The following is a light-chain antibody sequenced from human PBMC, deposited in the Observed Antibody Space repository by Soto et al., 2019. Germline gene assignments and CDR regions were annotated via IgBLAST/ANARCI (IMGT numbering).Light chain of an antibody. CDR3: QQYENLPT. Sequence: DTQITQSPSTLSASVGDRVTITCRARQSISVWLAWYQEKPGRASKLLIYDASNLEAGVPSRFRGSGSGTDFTFTISRLQPEDIATYYCQQYENLPTFGQGTRLEI. J-gene: IGKJ5*01. CDR1: QSISVW. CDR2: DAS. V-gene: IGKV1-33*01.